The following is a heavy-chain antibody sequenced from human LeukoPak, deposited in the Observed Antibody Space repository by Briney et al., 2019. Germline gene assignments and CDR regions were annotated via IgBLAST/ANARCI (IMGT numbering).Heavy chain of an antibody. CDR1: GFTFSSYG. J-gene: IGHJ5*02. V-gene: IGHV3-23*01. CDR3: ARERRDHYDILTGYLNWFDP. Sequence: GGSLRLSCAASGFTFSSYGMSWVRQAPGKGLEWVSAISGSGGSTYYADSVKGRFTISRDNSKNTLYLQMSSLRAEDTALYYCARERRDHYDILTGYLNWFDPWGQGTLVTVSS. CDR2: ISGSGGST. D-gene: IGHD3-9*01.